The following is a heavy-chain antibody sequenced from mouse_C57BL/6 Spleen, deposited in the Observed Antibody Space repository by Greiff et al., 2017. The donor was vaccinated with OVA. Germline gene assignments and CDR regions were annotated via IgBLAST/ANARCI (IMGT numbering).Heavy chain of an antibody. CDR2: IHPSDSDT. Sequence: QVHVKQPGAELVKPGASVKVSCKASGYTFTSYWMHWVKQRPGQGLEWIGRIHPSDSDTNYNQKFKGKATLTVDKSSSTAYMQLSSLTSEDSAVYYCAIPTVVATNYFDYWGQGTTLTVSS. CDR1: GYTFTSYW. J-gene: IGHJ2*01. D-gene: IGHD1-1*01. CDR3: AIPTVVATNYFDY. V-gene: IGHV1-74*01.